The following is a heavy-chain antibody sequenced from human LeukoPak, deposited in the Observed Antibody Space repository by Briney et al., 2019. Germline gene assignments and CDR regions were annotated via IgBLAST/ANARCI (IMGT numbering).Heavy chain of an antibody. D-gene: IGHD3-22*01. CDR1: GCTFSSYW. Sequence: GGSLRLSCAASGCTFSSYWMHWVRQAPGKGLVLVSRINSDGSSTSYADSVKGRFTISRDNAKNTLYLQMNSLRAEDTAVYYCARVWHYYDSSGYYFDYWGQGTLVTVSS. V-gene: IGHV3-74*01. J-gene: IGHJ4*02. CDR3: ARVWHYYDSSGYYFDY. CDR2: INSDGSST.